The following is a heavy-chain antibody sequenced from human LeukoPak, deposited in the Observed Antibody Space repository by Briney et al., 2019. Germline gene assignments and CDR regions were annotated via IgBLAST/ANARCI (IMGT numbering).Heavy chain of an antibody. CDR3: ARSYYDFLTGYYLDY. J-gene: IGHJ4*02. CDR2: IYTSGTT. CDR1: GDSISSYY. D-gene: IGHD3-9*01. V-gene: IGHV4-4*09. Sequence: PSETLSLTCNVSGDSISSYYWSWIRQPPGEGLEGSGYIYTSGTTSYNPSLKSRVTISVDTSKNQFSLRMSSVTAEDTAVYYCARSYYDFLTGYYLDYWGTGTLVTVSS.